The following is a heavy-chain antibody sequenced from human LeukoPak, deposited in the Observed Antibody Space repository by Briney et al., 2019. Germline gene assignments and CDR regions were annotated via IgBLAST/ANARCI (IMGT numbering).Heavy chain of an antibody. Sequence: GGFLRLSCAASGFTFSSYWMSWVRQAPGKGLEWVANIKQDGSEKYYVDSVKGRFTISRDNAKNSLYLQMNSLRAEDTAVYYCARERYYDSSGYYKREGFSIVPYYFDYWGQGTLVTVSS. CDR3: ARERYYDSSGYYKREGFSIVPYYFDY. J-gene: IGHJ4*02. CDR1: GFTFSSYW. V-gene: IGHV3-7*01. CDR2: IKQDGSEK. D-gene: IGHD3-22*01.